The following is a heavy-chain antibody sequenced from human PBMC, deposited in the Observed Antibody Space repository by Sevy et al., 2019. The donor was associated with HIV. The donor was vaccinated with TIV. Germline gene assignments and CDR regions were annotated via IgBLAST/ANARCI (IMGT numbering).Heavy chain of an antibody. CDR1: GFTFSSYS. CDR2: ISRSSTYI. Sequence: GGSLRLSCAASGFTFSSYSMNWVRQAPGKGLEWVSFISRSSTYIYYADSVKGRFTFSRDNAKNSLYLQMNSLRAEDTAVYYCVREGAAAGPSYFDYWGQGILVTVSS. J-gene: IGHJ4*02. D-gene: IGHD6-13*01. V-gene: IGHV3-21*01. CDR3: VREGAAAGPSYFDY.